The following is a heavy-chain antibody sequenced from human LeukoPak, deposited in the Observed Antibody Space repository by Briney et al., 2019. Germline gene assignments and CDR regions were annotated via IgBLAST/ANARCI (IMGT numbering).Heavy chain of an antibody. CDR3: ARDDGDSSGYRDLLKFDY. Sequence: GGSLRLSCAASGFTFSSYSMNWVRQAPGKGLEWVSSISSSSSYIYYADSVKGRFTISRDNAKNSLYLQMNSLRAEDTAVYYCARDDGDSSGYRDLLKFDYWGQGTLVTVSS. V-gene: IGHV3-21*01. CDR1: GFTFSSYS. CDR2: ISSSSSYI. D-gene: IGHD3-22*01. J-gene: IGHJ4*02.